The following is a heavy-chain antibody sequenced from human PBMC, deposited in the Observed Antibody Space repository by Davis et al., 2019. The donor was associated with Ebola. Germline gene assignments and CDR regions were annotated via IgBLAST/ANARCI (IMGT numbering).Heavy chain of an antibody. CDR1: RYSFTSYW. J-gene: IGHJ5*02. CDR3: ARRLDYAILTGSHNWFDP. D-gene: IGHD3-9*01. V-gene: IGHV5-51*01. CDR2: IHPGDSDT. Sequence: QVPCKGSRYSFTSYWIGRVRQMPGKGLEWMGIIHPGDSDTRYSPSFQGQVTISADKSISTAYLQCSSLKASDTAMYYCARRLDYAILTGSHNWFDPWGQGTLVTVSS.